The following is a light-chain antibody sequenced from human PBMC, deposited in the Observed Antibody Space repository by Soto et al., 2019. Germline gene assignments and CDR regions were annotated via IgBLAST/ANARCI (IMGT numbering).Light chain of an antibody. J-gene: IGKJ1*01. CDR1: QSVSSN. Sequence: EIVMTQSPVTLSVSRGERATLSCRASQSVSSNFALYQQKPGQAPSLLIYGAFTRATGIPDRLSGTGSGTELTLTISRLQSEDFALYYCQQYNDWPLTCGQGTKVDIK. CDR2: GAF. V-gene: IGKV3-15*01. CDR3: QQYNDWPLT.